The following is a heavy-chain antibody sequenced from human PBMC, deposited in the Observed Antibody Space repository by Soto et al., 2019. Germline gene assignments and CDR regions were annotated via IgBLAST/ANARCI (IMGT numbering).Heavy chain of an antibody. CDR1: GYSFTSYY. CDR2: INPGSGSP. V-gene: IGHV1-46*01. CDR3: TRPRRDGYNYGFDY. J-gene: IGHJ4*02. D-gene: IGHD5-12*01. Sequence: ASVKVSCKASGYSFTSYYMHWVRQAPGQGLEWMGIINPGSGSPSYAQKFQGRVTMTRDTSTSTVYMELSSLRSEDTAVYYCTRPRRDGYNYGFDYWGQQTLVTVSS.